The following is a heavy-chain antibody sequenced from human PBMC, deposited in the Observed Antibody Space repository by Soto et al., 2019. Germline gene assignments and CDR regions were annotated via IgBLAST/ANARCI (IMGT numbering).Heavy chain of an antibody. Sequence: QVQLVESGGGLVKPGGSLTLSCAASGFSLRDYSMSWIRQAPGKGLEWVSYISSSISYTHYADSVKGRFTASRDNAKNSVFLHLNSLRAEDTSVYYCARDGQTYGQGDYWGQGTLVTVS. CDR3: ARDGQTYGQGDY. J-gene: IGHJ4*02. CDR1: GFSLRDYS. CDR2: ISSSISYT. V-gene: IGHV3-11*06. D-gene: IGHD3-10*01.